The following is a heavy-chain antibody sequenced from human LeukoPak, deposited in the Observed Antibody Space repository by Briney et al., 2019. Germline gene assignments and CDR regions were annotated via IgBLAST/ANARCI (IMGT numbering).Heavy chain of an antibody. Sequence: PGGSRRLSCAASGFTFSSYSMNWVRQAPGKGLEWVSSISSSSSYIHYADSVKGRFTISRDNAKNSLYLQMNSLRAEDTAVYYCARDPLITYYYDSSGNHADWFDPWGQGTLVTVSS. CDR2: ISSSSSYI. CDR1: GFTFSSYS. V-gene: IGHV3-21*01. CDR3: ARDPLITYYYDSSGNHADWFDP. D-gene: IGHD3-22*01. J-gene: IGHJ5*02.